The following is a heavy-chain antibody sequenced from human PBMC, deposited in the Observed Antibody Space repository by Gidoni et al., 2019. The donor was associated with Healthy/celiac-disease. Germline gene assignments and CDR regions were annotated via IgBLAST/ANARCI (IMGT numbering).Heavy chain of an antibody. CDR3: AREVELQGYYYYYGMDV. J-gene: IGHJ6*02. CDR2: IWYDGSNK. Sequence: QVQLVESGGGVVQPGRSLRLSWPASGFPFSSYGMHWVRQAPGKGLEWVAVIWYDGSNKYYADSVKGRFTITRDNSKNTLYLQMNSLRAEDTAVDYCAREVELQGYYYYYGMDVWGQGTTVTVSS. V-gene: IGHV3-33*01. D-gene: IGHD1-7*01. CDR1: GFPFSSYG.